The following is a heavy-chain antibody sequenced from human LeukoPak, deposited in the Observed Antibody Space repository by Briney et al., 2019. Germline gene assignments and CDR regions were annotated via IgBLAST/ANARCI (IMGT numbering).Heavy chain of an antibody. CDR2: ISSSGSAI. V-gene: IGHV3-48*01. CDR3: VRVKGSYFDY. Sequence: GGSLRLSCAASGFPLSSYSINWVRQAPGKGLEWVSYISSSGSAIYYVDPVKGRFTVSRDNAKNSLFLQMNSPRAEDTAVYYCVRVKGSYFDYWGQGALVTVSS. D-gene: IGHD2-15*01. CDR1: GFPLSSYS. J-gene: IGHJ4*02.